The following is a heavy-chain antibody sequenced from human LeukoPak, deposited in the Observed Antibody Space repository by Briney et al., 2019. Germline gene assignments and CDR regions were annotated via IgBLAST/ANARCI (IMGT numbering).Heavy chain of an antibody. Sequence: GASVKVSCKASGYTFTSYGISWVRQAPGQGLEWMGWISAYNGNTNYAQKLQGRVTMTTDTSTSTAYMELRSLRSDDTAAYYCARDAMDTAMVLYYFDYWGQGTLVTVSS. CDR3: ARDAMDTAMVLYYFDY. J-gene: IGHJ4*02. D-gene: IGHD5-18*01. CDR1: GYTFTSYG. V-gene: IGHV1-18*01. CDR2: ISAYNGNT.